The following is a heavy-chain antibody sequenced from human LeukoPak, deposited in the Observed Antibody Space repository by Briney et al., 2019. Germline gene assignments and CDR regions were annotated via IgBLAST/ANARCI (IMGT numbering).Heavy chain of an antibody. CDR3: ARDCSSTTCQGPVLDF. V-gene: IGHV1-46*01. J-gene: IGHJ4*02. CDR1: GYTFTSHY. Sequence: APVKVSCKASGYTFTSHYVHWVRQAPGQGLEWMGIIHPSGGNSRNTQNFQGRVTMTRDTSTSTVYLELSSLRSEDTAVYYCARDCSSTTCQGPVLDFWGQGTLVTVSS. D-gene: IGHD2/OR15-2a*01. CDR2: IHPSGGNS.